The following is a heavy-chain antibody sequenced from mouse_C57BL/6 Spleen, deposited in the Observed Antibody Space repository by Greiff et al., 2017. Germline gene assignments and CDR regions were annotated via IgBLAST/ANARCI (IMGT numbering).Heavy chain of an antibody. Sequence: EVQLQQSGPELVKPGDSVKISCKASGYSFTGYFMNWVMQSHGKSLEWIGRINPYNGDTFYNQKFKGKATLTVDKSSSTAHMELRSLTSEDSAVYYCARHPRALHFDYWGQGTTLTVSS. J-gene: IGHJ2*01. CDR1: GYSFTGYF. V-gene: IGHV1-20*01. CDR3: ARHPRALHFDY. D-gene: IGHD3-3*01. CDR2: INPYNGDT.